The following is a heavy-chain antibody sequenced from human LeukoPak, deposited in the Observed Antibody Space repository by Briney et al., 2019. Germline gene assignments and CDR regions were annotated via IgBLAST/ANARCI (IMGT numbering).Heavy chain of an antibody. J-gene: IGHJ4*02. V-gene: IGHV4-39*01. Sequence: PSETLSLTCTVSGGSISSSSYYWGWIRQPPGKGLEWIGSIYYSGSTYYNPSVKSRVTIFVDTSKNQFSLKLSSVTAADTAVYYCARGQLVLNYWGQGTLVTVSS. CDR2: IYYSGST. CDR3: ARGQLVLNY. CDR1: GGSISSSSYY. D-gene: IGHD1-7*01.